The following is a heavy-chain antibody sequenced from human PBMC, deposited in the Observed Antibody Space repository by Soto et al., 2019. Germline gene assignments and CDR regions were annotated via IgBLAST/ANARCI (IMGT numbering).Heavy chain of an antibody. CDR2: ISSSSSYI. V-gene: IGHV3-21*01. D-gene: IGHD3-22*01. J-gene: IGHJ5*02. Sequence: PGGSLRLSCAASGFTFSSYSMNWVRQAPGKGLEWVLYISSSSSYIYYADSVKGRFTISRDNAKNSLYLQMNSLRAEDTAVYYCARLTSLVTYYYDSSGSTPWGQGTLVTVSS. CDR1: GFTFSSYS. CDR3: ARLTSLVTYYYDSSGSTP.